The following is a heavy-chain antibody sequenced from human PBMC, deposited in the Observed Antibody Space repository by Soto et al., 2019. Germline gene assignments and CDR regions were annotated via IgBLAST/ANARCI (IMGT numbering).Heavy chain of an antibody. CDR3: ARVDHDSGYDLDY. J-gene: IGHJ4*02. Sequence: EVQLVESGGGLVKPGGSLRLSCAASGFTFSSYSMNWVRQAPGKGLEWVSSISSSSSYIYYADSVKGRFTISRDNAKNSLYLQMNSLGAEDTAVYYWARVDHDSGYDLDYWGQGTLVTVSS. CDR1: GFTFSSYS. D-gene: IGHD5-12*01. CDR2: ISSSSSYI. V-gene: IGHV3-21*01.